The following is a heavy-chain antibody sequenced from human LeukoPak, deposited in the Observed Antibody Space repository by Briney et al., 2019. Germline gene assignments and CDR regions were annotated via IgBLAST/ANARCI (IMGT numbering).Heavy chain of an antibody. Sequence: SETLSLTCTVSGGSISSHYWSWIRQPPGKGLEWMGYIYYSGSTNYNPSLKSRVTISVDTSKNQFSLKLSSVTAADTAVYYCARGEVPAASHFDYWGQGTLVTVSS. CDR3: ARGEVPAASHFDY. CDR2: IYYSGST. V-gene: IGHV4-59*11. J-gene: IGHJ4*02. CDR1: GGSISSHY. D-gene: IGHD2-2*01.